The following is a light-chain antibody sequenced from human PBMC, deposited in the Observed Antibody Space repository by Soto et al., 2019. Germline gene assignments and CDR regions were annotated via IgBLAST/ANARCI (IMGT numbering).Light chain of an antibody. CDR1: QSVSSN. J-gene: IGKJ3*01. CDR3: QQYNIWPLFT. Sequence: DIVMTRSPATRSVSPLAIGTPSFRASQSVSSNLAWYQQQPGQAPRLLIYGASTRATSIPARFSGSGSGTEFTLTISSLQSEDFAVYYCQQYNIWPLFTFGPGTKVDI. V-gene: IGKV3-15*01. CDR2: GAS.